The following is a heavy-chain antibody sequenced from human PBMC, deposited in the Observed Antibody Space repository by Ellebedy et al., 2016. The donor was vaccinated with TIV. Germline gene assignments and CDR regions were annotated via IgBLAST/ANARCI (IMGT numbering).Heavy chain of an antibody. CDR3: ARARVRYFDWLPLGVDAFDI. CDR1: TYTFTSYG. Sequence: ASVKVSCXASTYTFTSYGISWVRQAPGQGLEWMGWISGYNGNTNYAQKFQGRVTMTTDTSTSTAYMELRSLRSDDTAVYYCARARVRYFDWLPLGVDAFDIWGQGTMVTVSS. D-gene: IGHD3-9*01. V-gene: IGHV1-18*01. CDR2: ISGYNGNT. J-gene: IGHJ3*02.